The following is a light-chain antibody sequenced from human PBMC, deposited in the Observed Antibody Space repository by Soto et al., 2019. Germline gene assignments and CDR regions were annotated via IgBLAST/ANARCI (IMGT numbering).Light chain of an antibody. CDR2: ESS. Sequence: SALTQPASVSGSPGQSITISCTGTSSDVGSYNLVSWYRQHPGKAPKLMIYESSKRPSGLSNRFSGSKSGNTASLTISGLQAEDEADYYCCSYVGSSTLVFGGGTKLTVL. V-gene: IGLV2-23*01. CDR3: CSYVGSSTLV. J-gene: IGLJ3*02. CDR1: SSDVGSYNL.